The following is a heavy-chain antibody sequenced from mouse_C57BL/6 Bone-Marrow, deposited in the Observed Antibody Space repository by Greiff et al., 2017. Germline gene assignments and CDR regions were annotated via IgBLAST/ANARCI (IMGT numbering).Heavy chain of an antibody. V-gene: IGHV1-69*01. D-gene: IGHD1-1*01. CDR3: ARDYYGSNREDMDY. CDR2: IDPSDSYT. J-gene: IGHJ4*01. CDR1: GYTFTSYW. Sequence: QVQLQQPGAELVMPGASVKLSCKASGYTFTSYWMHWVKQRPGQGLEWIGEIDPSDSYTNYNQKFKGKYTLTVDKSSSTAYMQLSSLTSEDSAVYFCARDYYGSNREDMDYWGQGTSVTVSS.